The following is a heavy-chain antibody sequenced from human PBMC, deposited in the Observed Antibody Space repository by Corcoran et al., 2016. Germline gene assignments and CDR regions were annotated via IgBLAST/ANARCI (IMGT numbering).Heavy chain of an antibody. CDR2: IYYSGST. CDR1: GGSISSGGYY. J-gene: IGHJ4*02. CDR3: AREALPTYYFDY. D-gene: IGHD2-2*01. Sequence: QVQLQESGPGLVKPSQTLSLTCTVSGGSISSGGYYWSWIRQHPGKGLEWIGYIYYSGSTYYNPSLKSRVTISVDTSNNQFSLELSSVTAADTAVYYCAREALPTYYFDYWGQGTLVTVSS. V-gene: IGHV4-31*03.